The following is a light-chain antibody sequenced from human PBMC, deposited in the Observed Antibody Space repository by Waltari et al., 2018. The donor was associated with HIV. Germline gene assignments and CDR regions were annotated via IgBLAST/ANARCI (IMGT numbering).Light chain of an antibody. CDR3: QVWDSGSDRVV. CDR2: YDD. Sequence: SLSVAPGKTASITCGGNTIGDKSVHWYQQKAGQAPVLVIYYDDVRPSGIPERFSTSNSGNTATLTITRVEAGDEADYYCQVWDSGSDRVVFGGGTKLTVL. CDR1: TIGDKS. V-gene: IGLV3-21*04. J-gene: IGLJ2*01.